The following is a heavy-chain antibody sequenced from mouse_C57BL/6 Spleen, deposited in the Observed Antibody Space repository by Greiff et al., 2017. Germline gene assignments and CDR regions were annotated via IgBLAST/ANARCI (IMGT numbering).Heavy chain of an antibody. J-gene: IGHJ2*01. Sequence: DVHLVESGGGLVQPKGSLKLSCAASGFSFNTYAMNWVRQAPGKGLEWVARIRSKSNNYATYYADSVKDRFTISRDDSESMLYLQMNNLKTEDTAMYYCVKETTVVFDYWGQGTTLTVSS. D-gene: IGHD1-1*01. V-gene: IGHV10-1*01. CDR3: VKETTVVFDY. CDR2: IRSKSNNYAT. CDR1: GFSFNTYA.